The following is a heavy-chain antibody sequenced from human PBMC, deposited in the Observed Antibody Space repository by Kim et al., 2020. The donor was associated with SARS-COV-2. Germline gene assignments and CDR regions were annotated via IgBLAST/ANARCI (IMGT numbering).Heavy chain of an antibody. CDR1: GYTFTGYY. V-gene: IGHV1-2*02. J-gene: IGHJ1*01. CDR3: ARGGVCGGDCPAEYFQH. D-gene: IGHD2-21*02. CDR2: INPNSGGT. Sequence: ASVKVSCKASGYTFTGYYMHWVRQAPGQGLEWMGWINPNSGGTNYAQKFQGRVTMTRDTSISTAYMELSRLRSDDTAVYYCARGGVCGGDCPAEYFQHWGQGTLVTVSS.